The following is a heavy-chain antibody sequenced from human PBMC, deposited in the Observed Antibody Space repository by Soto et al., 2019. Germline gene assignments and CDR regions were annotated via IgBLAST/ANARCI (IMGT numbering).Heavy chain of an antibody. CDR3: ARGLQPLLLYYYMDV. CDR1: GFTFSSYS. J-gene: IGHJ6*03. CDR2: ISSSSSTI. Sequence: GGSLRLSCAASGFTFSSYSMNWVRQAPGKGLEWVSYISSSSSTIYYADSVKGRFTISRDNAKNSLYLQMNSLRAEDTAVYYCARGLQPLLLYYYMDVWGKGTTVTVSS. D-gene: IGHD2-2*01. V-gene: IGHV3-48*01.